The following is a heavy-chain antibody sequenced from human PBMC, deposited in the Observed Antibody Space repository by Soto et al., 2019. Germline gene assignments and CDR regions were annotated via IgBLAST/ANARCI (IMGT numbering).Heavy chain of an antibody. CDR1: GGTFSSYS. J-gene: IGHJ4*02. CDR2: IIPILGIA. V-gene: IGHV1-69*02. Sequence: SVKVSCKASGGTFSSYSINWVRQAPGQGLEWMGRIIPILGIANYAQKFQGRVTITADKATTAAYMELSSLRSGDTAVYYCACYYFDSNGYYIFAYSAQGTLVTGSS. CDR3: ACYYFDSNGYYIFAY. D-gene: IGHD3-22*01.